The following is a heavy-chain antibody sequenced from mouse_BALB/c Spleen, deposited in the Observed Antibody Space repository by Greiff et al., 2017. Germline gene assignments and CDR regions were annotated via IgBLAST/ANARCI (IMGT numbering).Heavy chain of an antibody. CDR3: TRGIQYYFDY. CDR2: IDPETGGT. J-gene: IGHJ2*01. Sequence: QVQLQQSGAELVRPGASVTLSCKASGYTFTDYEMHWVKQTPVHGLEWIGAIDPETGGTAYNQKFKGKATLTADKSYSTAYMELRSVTSEDSAVYCCTRGIQYYFDYWGQGTTLTVSS. V-gene: IGHV1-15*01. CDR1: GYTFTDYE.